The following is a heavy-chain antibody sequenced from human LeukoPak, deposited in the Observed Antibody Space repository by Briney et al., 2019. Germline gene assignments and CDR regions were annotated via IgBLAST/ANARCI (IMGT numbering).Heavy chain of an antibody. D-gene: IGHD1-26*01. CDR1: GLTFSSYS. CDR3: AVGATENYYYYYMDV. J-gene: IGHJ6*03. CDR2: ISSSSSYI. Sequence: GGSLRLSYAASGLTFSSYSMNWVRQAPGKGLEWVSSISSSSSYIYYADSVKGRFTISRDNAKNSLYLQMNSLRAEDTAVYYCAVGATENYYYYYMDVWGKGTTVTVSS. V-gene: IGHV3-21*01.